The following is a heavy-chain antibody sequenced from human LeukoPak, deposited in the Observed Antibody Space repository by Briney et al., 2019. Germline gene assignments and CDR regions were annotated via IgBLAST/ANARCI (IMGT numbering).Heavy chain of an antibody. D-gene: IGHD3-10*01. V-gene: IGHV3-33*06. CDR2: IWYDGSNK. Sequence: QPGRSLRLSCAASGFTFSSYGMHWVRQAPGKGLEWVAVIWYDGSNKYYADSVKGRFTTSRDNSKNTLYLQMNSLRAEDTAVYYCAKALDYYGSGSYDPGLDYWGQGTLVTVSS. CDR3: AKALDYYGSGSYDPGLDY. CDR1: GFTFSSYG. J-gene: IGHJ4*02.